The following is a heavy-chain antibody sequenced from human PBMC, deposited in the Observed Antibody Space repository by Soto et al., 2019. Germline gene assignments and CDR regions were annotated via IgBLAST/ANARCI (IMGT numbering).Heavy chain of an antibody. V-gene: IGHV3-7*01. CDR3: ASRETYDCWNGSNWFDT. CDR1: GFTFSSNW. Sequence: GESLKISCADSGFTFSSNWMSCVRQAPGTGLEWVANIKQDGSEKYYVDSVKGRFTISRDNAKNAFYLQMNSLRAEDTAVYYCASRETYDCWNGSNWFDTWGQGTLVTVSS. CDR2: IKQDGSEK. J-gene: IGHJ5*02. D-gene: IGHD3-3*01.